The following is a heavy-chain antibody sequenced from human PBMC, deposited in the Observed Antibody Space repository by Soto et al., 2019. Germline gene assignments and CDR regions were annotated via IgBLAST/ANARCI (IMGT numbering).Heavy chain of an antibody. V-gene: IGHV1-18*01. CDR2: ISTDNDHA. D-gene: IGHD6-13*01. Sequence: QVQLVQSGAEVKKPGASVKVSCKASGYTFTTYGISWVRQAPGQGLEWMGWISTDNDHANYVQNIQGRVTMTTDTSTSTAYMELRSLRSDDTAIYYCARDGYSRPDYWGQGTLVTVSS. CDR3: ARDGYSRPDY. CDR1: GYTFTTYG. J-gene: IGHJ4*02.